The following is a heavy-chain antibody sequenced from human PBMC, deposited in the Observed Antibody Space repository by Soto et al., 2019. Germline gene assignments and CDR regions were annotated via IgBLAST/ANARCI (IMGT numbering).Heavy chain of an antibody. Sequence: ASVKVSCKASGYTFTSYAMHWVRQAPGQRLEWMGWINAGNGNTKYSQKFQGRVTITRDTSASTAYMELSSLRSEDTAVYYCARDPSPYCSGGSCGFRSPHFDYWGQGTLVTVSS. CDR3: ARDPSPYCSGGSCGFRSPHFDY. CDR1: GYTFTSYA. D-gene: IGHD2-15*01. J-gene: IGHJ4*02. V-gene: IGHV1-3*01. CDR2: INAGNGNT.